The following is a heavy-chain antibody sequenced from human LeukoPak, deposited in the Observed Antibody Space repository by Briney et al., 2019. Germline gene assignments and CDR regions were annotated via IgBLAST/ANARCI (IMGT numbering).Heavy chain of an antibody. CDR1: GFTFDDYA. D-gene: IGHD3-22*01. Sequence: PGGSLRLSCAASGFTFDDYAMHWVRQAPGKGLEWVSGISWNSGSIGYADSVKGRFTISRDNAKNSLYLQMNSLRAEDTALYYCAKDFRYDSSGCFDYWGQGTLVTVSS. CDR2: ISWNSGSI. V-gene: IGHV3-9*01. CDR3: AKDFRYDSSGCFDY. J-gene: IGHJ4*02.